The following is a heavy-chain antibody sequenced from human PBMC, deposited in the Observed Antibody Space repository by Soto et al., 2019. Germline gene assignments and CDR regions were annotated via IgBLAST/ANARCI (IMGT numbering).Heavy chain of an antibody. J-gene: IGHJ5*02. D-gene: IGHD2-2*01. CDR3: AREYLYCSSTSCYPWFDP. CDR1: GYTFTGYY. Sequence: ASVKVSCKASGYTFTGYYMHWVRQAPGQGLEWMGWINPNSGGTNYAQKFQGWVTMTRDTSISTAYMELSRLRSDDTAVYYCAREYLYCSSTSCYPWFDPWGQETPVTVSS. CDR2: INPNSGGT. V-gene: IGHV1-2*04.